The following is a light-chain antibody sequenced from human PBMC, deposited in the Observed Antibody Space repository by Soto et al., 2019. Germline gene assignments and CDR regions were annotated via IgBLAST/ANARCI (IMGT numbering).Light chain of an antibody. Sequence: QSVLTQPPSASGTPGQRVTISCSGSSSNIGSNYVYWYQQLPGTAPKLLIYRNNQRPSGVPDRFSGSKSGTSASLAISGLRSEDEDDYYCAVWDDSLSGPYVFGTGTKVTVL. CDR2: RNN. CDR3: AVWDDSLSGPYV. J-gene: IGLJ1*01. V-gene: IGLV1-47*01. CDR1: SSNIGSNY.